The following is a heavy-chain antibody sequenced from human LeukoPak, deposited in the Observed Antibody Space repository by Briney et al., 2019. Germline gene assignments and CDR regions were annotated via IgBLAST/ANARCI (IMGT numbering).Heavy chain of an antibody. J-gene: IGHJ4*02. D-gene: IGHD6-13*01. CDR2: INPRSGVT. Sequence: ASVKVSCKASGYTFTNYLMHWVRQAPGQGFECMGVINPRSGVTRYAQKFQGRLTITRDASTSTVYMELNSLTSDDPATYYCARETEAAGKVFDYWGQGSLVTVSS. V-gene: IGHV1-46*01. CDR3: ARETEAAGKVFDY. CDR1: GYTFTNYL.